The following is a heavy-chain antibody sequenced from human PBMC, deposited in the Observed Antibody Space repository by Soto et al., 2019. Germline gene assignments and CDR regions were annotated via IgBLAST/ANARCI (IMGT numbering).Heavy chain of an antibody. D-gene: IGHD3-10*01. J-gene: IGHJ4*02. CDR3: ARVGGYYGSGGFFDY. CDR1: GGSISSYY. Sequence: QVQLQESGPGLVKPSETLSLTCTVSGGSISSYYWSWIRQPPGKGLEWIGYIYYSGSTTYNPSLKSRVTISVDTSKNHFSRKLSYVTGADTAVYYCARVGGYYGSGGFFDYWGQGTLVTVSS. V-gene: IGHV4-59*01. CDR2: IYYSGST.